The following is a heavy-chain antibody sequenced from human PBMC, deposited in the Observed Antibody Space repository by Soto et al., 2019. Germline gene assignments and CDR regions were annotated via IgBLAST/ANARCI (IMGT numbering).Heavy chain of an antibody. CDR1: GGIFGSYG. J-gene: IGHJ5*02. CDR3: ATSYCRGGPCFHQFFDP. CDR2: FIPMFGTP. V-gene: IGHV1-69*01. D-gene: IGHD2-15*01. Sequence: QVQLVQSGAEVKKPGSSVKVSCKASGGIFGSYGIDWVRQAPGQGLEWMGGFIPMFGTPKYTQKFQGRVTINADASTSTTYMELSNLRSDDTAVYYCATSYCRGGPCFHQFFDPWGQGTPVTVSP.